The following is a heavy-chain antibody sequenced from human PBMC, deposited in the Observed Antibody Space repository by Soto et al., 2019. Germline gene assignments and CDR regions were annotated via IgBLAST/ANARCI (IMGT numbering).Heavy chain of an antibody. Sequence: GSLRLSCAASGFTFSSYMMTWVRQAPGKGLEWVSSISGSTDNTYYADSVKGRFTISRDNSKNTLYLQMSSLRAEDTAVYYCARDSSAWPTWGQGALVTVSS. D-gene: IGHD6-19*01. CDR3: ARDSSAWPT. V-gene: IGHV3-23*01. J-gene: IGHJ5*02. CDR2: ISGSTDNT. CDR1: GFTFSSYM.